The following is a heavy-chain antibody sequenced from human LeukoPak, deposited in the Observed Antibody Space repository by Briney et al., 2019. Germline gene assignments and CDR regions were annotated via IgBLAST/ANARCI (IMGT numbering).Heavy chain of an antibody. J-gene: IGHJ6*03. CDR3: ARKGKVAPGYYYYMDV. Sequence: ASETLSLTXTVSGGSISSYYWSWIRQPPGKGLEWIGYIYYSVSTNSNPSLKSLVTISVDPSKNQFSLKLSSVTAADTAVYYCARKGKVAPGYYYYMDVWGKGTTVTVSS. V-gene: IGHV4-59*01. CDR1: GGSISSYY. D-gene: IGHD1-14*01. CDR2: IYYSVST.